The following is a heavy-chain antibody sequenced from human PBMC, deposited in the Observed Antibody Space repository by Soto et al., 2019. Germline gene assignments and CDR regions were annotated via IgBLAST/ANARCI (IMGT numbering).Heavy chain of an antibody. V-gene: IGHV1-18*01. Sequence: QVELVQSGAEVKKPGASVKVSCKASGYTFTSYGISWVRQAPGQGLEWMGWISAYNGNTKYAQKVQGRVTMTTDTSPSKAYMELRSLRSDDPAVYYCARAGSYYTFDIWGQGTMVPVSS. J-gene: IGHJ3*02. CDR1: GYTFTSYG. CDR2: ISAYNGNT. D-gene: IGHD1-26*01. CDR3: ARAGSYYTFDI.